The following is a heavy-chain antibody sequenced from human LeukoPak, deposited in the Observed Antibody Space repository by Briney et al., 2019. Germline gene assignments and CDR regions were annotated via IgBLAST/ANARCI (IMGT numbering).Heavy chain of an antibody. D-gene: IGHD2-2*02. V-gene: IGHV4-39*07. CDR3: AKAARCSSTSCYTLDAFDI. Sequence: SETLSLTCTVSGDSINSRSYYWDWIRQPPGKGLEWIGNLYYGGNTHYNPSLKSRVTISADTSNNQFSLNLSSVTAADTAVFYCAKAARCSSTSCYTLDAFDIWGQGTMVTVSS. J-gene: IGHJ3*02. CDR2: LYYGGNT. CDR1: GDSINSRSYY.